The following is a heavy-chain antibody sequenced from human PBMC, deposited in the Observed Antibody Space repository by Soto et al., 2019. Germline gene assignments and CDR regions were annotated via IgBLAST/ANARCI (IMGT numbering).Heavy chain of an antibody. Sequence: EPLSLTWSVYGGSFGGFYWNWIRQPPGKGLEWIGEINHSGRTKFNPSLKSRVTISVDTSKNQFSLKRRSVTGADTAVYDFASPNHAFDIWGQGTMVTVSS. CDR1: GGSFGGFY. CDR3: ASPNHAFDI. V-gene: IGHV4-34*01. CDR2: INHSGRT. J-gene: IGHJ3*02.